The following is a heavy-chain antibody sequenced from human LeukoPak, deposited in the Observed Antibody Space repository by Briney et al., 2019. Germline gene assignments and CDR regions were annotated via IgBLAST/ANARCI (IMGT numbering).Heavy chain of an antibody. V-gene: IGHV3-48*04. J-gene: IGHJ3*02. Sequence: GGSLRLSCTASGFPFIEYSMNWVRQAPGKGLEWISYIGIDSGNTKYADSVRGRFTVSRDNAKNSLYLQMNSLRVEDTAVYYCARDQSGWYLGFDIWGQGTMVTVSS. D-gene: IGHD6-19*01. CDR2: IGIDSGNT. CDR1: GFPFIEYS. CDR3: ARDQSGWYLGFDI.